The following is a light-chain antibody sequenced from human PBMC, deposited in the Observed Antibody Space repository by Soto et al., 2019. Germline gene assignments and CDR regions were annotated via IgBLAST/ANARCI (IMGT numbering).Light chain of an antibody. J-gene: IGKJ4*01. CDR3: QQYDNWPLT. V-gene: IGKV3-15*01. CDR1: QSVRDN. Sequence: ETVMTQSPATFSLSPGGRATLSGRASQSVRDNVAWYQQQTGQAPRLLIYGSSIRATGIPARFSGSGSETEFTLTISSMQSEDFALYFCQQYDNWPLTFGGGTKVEVK. CDR2: GSS.